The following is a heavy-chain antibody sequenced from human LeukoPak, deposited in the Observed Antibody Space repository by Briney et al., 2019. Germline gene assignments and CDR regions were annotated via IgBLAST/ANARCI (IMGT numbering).Heavy chain of an antibody. CDR1: GFIFVDYP. V-gene: IGHV3-9*01. J-gene: IGHJ4*02. Sequence: GGSLSLSCAASGFIFVDYPMHWVRQVPGRVLGWVSGFSWMSGSISYADSVKGRFTISRDNAKNSLYLQMNSLRAEDTAVYYCAKDPTRLRILEWLFYFDYWGQGTLVTVSS. CDR2: FSWMSGSI. D-gene: IGHD3-3*01. CDR3: AKDPTRLRILEWLFYFDY.